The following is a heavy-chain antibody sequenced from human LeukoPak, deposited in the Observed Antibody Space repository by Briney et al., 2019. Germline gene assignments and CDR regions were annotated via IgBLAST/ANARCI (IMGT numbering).Heavy chain of an antibody. D-gene: IGHD3-9*01. CDR2: IYTSGST. J-gene: IGHJ5*02. V-gene: IGHV4-4*07. Sequence: SETLSLTCTVSGGSISSYYWSRIRQPAGNGLEWIGHIYTSGSTNYNPSLKSRVTMSVDTSKNQFSLKLSSVTAADTAVYYCARVNFAWPDLNCFDPWGQGTLVTVSS. CDR1: GGSISSYY. CDR3: ARVNFAWPDLNCFDP.